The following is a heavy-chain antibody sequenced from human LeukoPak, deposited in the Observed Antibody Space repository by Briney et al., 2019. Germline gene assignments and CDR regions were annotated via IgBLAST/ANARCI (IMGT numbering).Heavy chain of an antibody. CDR2: ISAYNGNT. D-gene: IGHD6-19*01. J-gene: IGHJ4*02. CDR3: ARDAHFVTGIAVAGTSDY. CDR1: GYTFTSYG. V-gene: IGHV1-18*01. Sequence: ASVKGSCKASGYTFTSYGISWVRQAPGQGLEWMGWISAYNGNTNYTQKLQGRVTMTTDTSPSTAYMELRSLRSDDTAVYYCARDAHFVTGIAVAGTSDYWGQGTLVTVSS.